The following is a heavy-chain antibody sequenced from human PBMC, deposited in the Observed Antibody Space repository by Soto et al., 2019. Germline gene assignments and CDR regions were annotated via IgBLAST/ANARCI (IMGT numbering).Heavy chain of an antibody. CDR1: GYTFTSYG. Sequence: ASVKVSCKASGYTFTSYGISWVRQAPGQGLEWMGWISAYNGNTNYAQKLQGRVTMTTDTSTSTAYMELRSLRSDDTAVYYCARDPTPCLLQDNWFYPWGQGTLVTVSS. CDR3: ARDPTPCLLQDNWFYP. CDR2: ISAYNGNT. D-gene: IGHD3-22*01. J-gene: IGHJ5*02. V-gene: IGHV1-18*01.